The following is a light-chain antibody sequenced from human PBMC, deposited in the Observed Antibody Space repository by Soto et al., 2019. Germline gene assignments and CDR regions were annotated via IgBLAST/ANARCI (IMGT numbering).Light chain of an antibody. J-gene: IGKJ2*03. CDR2: ASS. Sequence: DIQMPQSPASLFASVGDRVSITCQASQNIYIYLNWFQRKPGRAPKLLIYASSHLDTGVPSRFSGSGSGTEFTLTINGLQPEDGATYFCQQYDNLPYSVGQGTNLEI. V-gene: IGKV1-33*01. CDR3: QQYDNLPYS. CDR1: QNIYIY.